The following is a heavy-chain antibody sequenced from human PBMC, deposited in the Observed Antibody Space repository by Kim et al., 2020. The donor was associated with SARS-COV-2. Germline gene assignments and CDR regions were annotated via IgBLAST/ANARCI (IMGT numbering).Heavy chain of an antibody. D-gene: IGHD4-17*01. Sequence: GATIYAQRFQGRVTMTRDTSISTVYMELGGLTSDDTSVYYCARNYGDLDYWGQGTLVTVSS. CDR3: ARNYGDLDY. CDR2: GAT. V-gene: IGHV1-2*02. J-gene: IGHJ4*02.